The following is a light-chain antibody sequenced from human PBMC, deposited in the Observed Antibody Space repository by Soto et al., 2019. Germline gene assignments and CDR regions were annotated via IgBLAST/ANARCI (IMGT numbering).Light chain of an antibody. CDR1: QNTNNW. J-gene: IGKJ1*01. Sequence: DIQMTKSPSTLAASVGDRVTITCRASQNTNNWLAWFQQKPGQAPKFLIYDASTLESGVPSRFSGSGFGTEFSLNISSLQPDDFGSYYCQHMRTFGQGTMVDIK. CDR2: DAS. CDR3: QHMRT. V-gene: IGKV1-5*01.